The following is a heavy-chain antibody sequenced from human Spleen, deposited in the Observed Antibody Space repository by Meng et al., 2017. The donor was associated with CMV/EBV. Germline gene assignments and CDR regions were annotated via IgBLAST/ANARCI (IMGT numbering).Heavy chain of an antibody. CDR2: INPDSGGT. J-gene: IGHJ6*02. CDR1: YY. D-gene: IGHD2-2*02. CDR3: TRDSRDCSSTSCYTSYYYGMDV. Sequence: YYMHWVRQAPGKELEWMGWINPDSGGTNYAREFQGRVTMTGGTSISTAYMELSRLRSDDTAVYYCTRDSRDCSSTSCYTSYYYGMDVWGQGTTVTVSS. V-gene: IGHV1-2*02.